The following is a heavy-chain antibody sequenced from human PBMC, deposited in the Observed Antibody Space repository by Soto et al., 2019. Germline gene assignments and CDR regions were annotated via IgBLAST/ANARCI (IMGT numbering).Heavy chain of an antibody. CDR3: ARDRRIAGTNGAFDI. J-gene: IGHJ3*02. CDR1: GYTFTGYY. D-gene: IGHD6-13*01. V-gene: IGHV1-2*04. CDR2: INPNSGGT. Sequence: GASVKVSCKASGYTFTGYYMHWVRQAPGQGLEWMGWINPNSGGTNYAQKFQGWVTMTGDTSISTAYMELSRLRSDDTAVYYCARDRRIAGTNGAFDIWRQGTMVTVSS.